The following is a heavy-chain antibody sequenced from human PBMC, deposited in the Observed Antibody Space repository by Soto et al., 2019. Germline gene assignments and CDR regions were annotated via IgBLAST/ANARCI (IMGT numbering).Heavy chain of an antibody. J-gene: IGHJ4*02. CDR1: GGSISSSSYY. Sequence: SETLSLTCTVSGGSISSSSYYWGWIRQPPGKGLEWIGSIYYSGSTHYNPSLKSRVTISVDTSKNTAFLQMNSLKTEDTAIYYCTTQEIVGATGYWGQGTQVTVSS. CDR2: IYYSGST. V-gene: IGHV4-39*01. D-gene: IGHD1-26*01. CDR3: TTQEIVGATGY.